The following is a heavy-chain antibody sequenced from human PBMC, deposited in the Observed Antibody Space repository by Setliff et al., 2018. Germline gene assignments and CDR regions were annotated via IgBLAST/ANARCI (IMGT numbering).Heavy chain of an antibody. CDR3: ARLGQWRVLGFCDY. J-gene: IGHJ4*02. V-gene: IGHV4-39*01. Sequence: PSETLSLTCTVSGGSITSSSYYWGWVRQPPGKGLEWIRTIFWSGTTNSNPSLNSRGTISVDTSRDQFSLRLSSVTAADTAVYYCARLGQWRVLGFCDYWGQGALVTVSS. D-gene: IGHD6-19*01. CDR1: GGSITSSSYY. CDR2: IFWSGTT.